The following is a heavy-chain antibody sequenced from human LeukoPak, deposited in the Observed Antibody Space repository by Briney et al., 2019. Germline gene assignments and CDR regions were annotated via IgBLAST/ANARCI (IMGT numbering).Heavy chain of an antibody. Sequence: GGSLRLSCAASGFTFSSYDMHWVRQAPGKGLEWVAVMWDDKSNKYYADSVKGRFTISRDSSKNTLYPQMNNLGAEDTAMYYCARGRSGSYPPGIYWGQGTLVTVSS. CDR1: GFTFSSYD. CDR2: MWDDKSNK. V-gene: IGHV3-33*01. D-gene: IGHD1-26*01. CDR3: ARGRSGSYPPGIY. J-gene: IGHJ4*02.